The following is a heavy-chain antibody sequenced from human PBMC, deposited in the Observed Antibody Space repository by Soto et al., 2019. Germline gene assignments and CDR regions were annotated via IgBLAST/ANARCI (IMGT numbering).Heavy chain of an antibody. CDR3: AREGALYQLLVGFYYYALDV. Sequence: GGSLRLSXAASGFTFSSYSMNWVRQAPGKGLEWVSSISTRSTTTNYADSVKGRFTIYRDNAKNSLYLQMNSLRDEDTAVYYCAREGALYQLLVGFYYYALDVWGQGTTVTVSS. CDR1: GFTFSSYS. CDR2: ISTRSTTT. V-gene: IGHV3-48*02. D-gene: IGHD2-2*01. J-gene: IGHJ6*02.